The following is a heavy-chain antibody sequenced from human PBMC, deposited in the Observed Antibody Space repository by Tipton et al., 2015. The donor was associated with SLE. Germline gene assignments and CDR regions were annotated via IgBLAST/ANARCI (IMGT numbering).Heavy chain of an antibody. V-gene: IGHV3-21*01. CDR2: ISSSSSYI. D-gene: IGHD3-22*01. Sequence: SLRLSCAASGFTFKNYAMSWVRQAPGKGLEWVSSISSSSSYIYYADSVKGRFTISRDNSKNTLYLQMNSLRPEDTAMYYCARDGYSRGYFYYHYMDVWGKGTAVTVSS. J-gene: IGHJ6*03. CDR3: ARDGYSRGYFYYHYMDV. CDR1: GFTFKNYA.